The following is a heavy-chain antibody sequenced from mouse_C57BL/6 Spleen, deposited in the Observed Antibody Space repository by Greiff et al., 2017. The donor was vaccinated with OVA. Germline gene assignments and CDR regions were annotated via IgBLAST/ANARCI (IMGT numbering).Heavy chain of an antibody. CDR2: IDPSDSYT. Sequence: VQLQQPGAELVKPGASVKLSCKASGSTFTSYWMQWVKQRPGQGLEWIGEIDPSDSYTNYNQKFKGKATLTVDTSSSTAYMQLSSLTSEDSAVYYCALDGYRYYAMDYWGQGTSVTVSS. CDR1: GSTFTSYW. J-gene: IGHJ4*01. CDR3: ALDGYRYYAMDY. V-gene: IGHV1-50*01. D-gene: IGHD2-3*01.